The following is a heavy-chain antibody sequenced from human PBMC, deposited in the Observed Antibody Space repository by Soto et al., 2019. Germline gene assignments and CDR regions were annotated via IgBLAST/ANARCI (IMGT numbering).Heavy chain of an antibody. CDR3: AKAGYSGYDPDYFDY. CDR2: ISGSGSRT. V-gene: IGHV3-23*01. J-gene: IGHJ4*02. D-gene: IGHD5-12*01. Sequence: GSLRLSCVASGFAFTNYAMSWVRQAPGRGLEWVSDISGSGSRTYYADSVKGRFTISRDNSKNTLYLQMNSLRAEDTAIYYCAKAGYSGYDPDYFDYWGQGT. CDR1: GFAFTNYA.